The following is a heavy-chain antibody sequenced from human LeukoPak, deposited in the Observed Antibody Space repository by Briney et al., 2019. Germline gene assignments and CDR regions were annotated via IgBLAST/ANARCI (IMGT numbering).Heavy chain of an antibody. V-gene: IGHV1-24*01. J-gene: IGHJ3*02. Sequence: ASVKVSCKVSGYTLTELSMHWVRQAPGKGLEWMGGFDPEDGETIYAQKFQGRVTMTEDTSTDTAYMELSSLRSEDTAVYYCATGRGIVGATDAFDIWGQGTMVTVSS. CDR3: ATGRGIVGATDAFDI. CDR2: FDPEDGET. D-gene: IGHD1-26*01. CDR1: GYTLTELS.